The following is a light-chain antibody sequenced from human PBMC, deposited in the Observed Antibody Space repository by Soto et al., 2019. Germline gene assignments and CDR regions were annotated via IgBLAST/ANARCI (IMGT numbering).Light chain of an antibody. J-gene: IGLJ3*02. CDR1: SSDVGGYNY. CDR2: EVS. V-gene: IGLV2-14*01. CDR3: SSYTTSITVV. Sequence: QSVLTQPASVSGSPGQSITISCTGTSSDVGGYNYVSWYQQHPGKAPKLMIYEVSNRPSGVSNRFSGSKSGNTAFLTISGLQAEDEADYYCSSYTTSITVVFGGGTKLTVL.